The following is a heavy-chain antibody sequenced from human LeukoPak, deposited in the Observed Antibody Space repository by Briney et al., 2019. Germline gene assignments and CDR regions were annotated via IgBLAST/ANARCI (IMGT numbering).Heavy chain of an antibody. J-gene: IGHJ3*02. D-gene: IGHD2-15*01. V-gene: IGHV3-48*03. CDR1: GFTFSSYE. Sequence: GGSLRLSCAASGFTFSSYEMNWVRQAPGKGLEWVSYISSSGSTIYYADSVKGRFTISRDNAKNSLYLQMNSLRAEDTAVYYCARTFYSPDDAFDIWGQGTMVTVFS. CDR2: ISSSGSTI. CDR3: ARTFYSPDDAFDI.